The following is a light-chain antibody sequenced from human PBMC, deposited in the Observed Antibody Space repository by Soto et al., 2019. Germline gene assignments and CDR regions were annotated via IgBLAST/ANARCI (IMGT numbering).Light chain of an antibody. J-gene: IGKJ5*01. CDR1: HSISTY. CDR2: DAS. CDR3: QQRSHWPPIT. Sequence: EILLTQSPPTLSLSPGESSTLSCCARHSISTYLGWYQQKPGQAPRLLIYDASNRATGIPARFSGSGSGTDFTLTISSLEPDDSAVYYCQQRSHWPPITFGQGTRLEIK. V-gene: IGKV3-11*01.